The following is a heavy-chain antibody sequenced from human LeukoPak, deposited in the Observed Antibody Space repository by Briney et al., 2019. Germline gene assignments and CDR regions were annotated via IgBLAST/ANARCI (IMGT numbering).Heavy chain of an antibody. CDR2: ISAYNGNT. J-gene: IGHJ4*02. Sequence: GASVKDSCKASGYTFTSYRISWVRQAPGQGLEWMGWISAYNGNTNYAQKLQGRVTMTTDTSTSTAYMELRSLRSDDTAVYYCARVPGYCSSTSCLPGAPIDYWGQGTLVNVSS. V-gene: IGHV1-18*01. CDR1: GYTFTSYR. D-gene: IGHD2-2*01. CDR3: ARVPGYCSSTSCLPGAPIDY.